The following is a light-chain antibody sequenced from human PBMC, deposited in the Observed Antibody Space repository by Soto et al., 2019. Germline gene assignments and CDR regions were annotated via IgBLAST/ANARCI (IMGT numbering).Light chain of an antibody. CDR2: GAS. CDR1: QSVGSNY. CDR3: HQYGSAPWT. V-gene: IGKV3-20*01. Sequence: EIVLTQSPGTLSLSPGERASLYCRASQSVGSNYLAWYQQKPGQAPRVLIYGASSRTTGIPDRFSGSGSGADFTLTISRLEPEDFAVYYCHQYGSAPWTFGQGTKVDIK. J-gene: IGKJ1*01.